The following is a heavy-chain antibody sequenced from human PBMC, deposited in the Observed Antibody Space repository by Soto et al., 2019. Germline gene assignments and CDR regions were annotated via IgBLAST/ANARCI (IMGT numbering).Heavy chain of an antibody. CDR1: GGTFSSYA. V-gene: IGHV1-69*12. CDR2: IIPIFGTA. CDR3: ASMGGRWLQLGLNLDY. J-gene: IGHJ4*02. D-gene: IGHD5-12*01. Sequence: QVQLVQSGAEVKKPGSSVKVSCKASGGTFSSYAISWVRQAPGQGLEWMGGIIPIFGTANYAQKFQGSDTITADESTSTAYMELSSLRSEDTAVYYGASMGGRWLQLGLNLDYWGQGTLVTVSS.